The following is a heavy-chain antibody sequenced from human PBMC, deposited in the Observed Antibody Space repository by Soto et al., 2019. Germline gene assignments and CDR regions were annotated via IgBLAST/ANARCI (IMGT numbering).Heavy chain of an antibody. CDR2: ISSSGGTI. J-gene: IGHJ4*02. D-gene: IGHD5-18*01. V-gene: IGHV3-11*01. CDR3: ARASSPRDPWLDY. Sequence: GGSLRLSCGASGFTFSDDYMSWIRQAPGKGLEWVSYISSSGGTIYYADSVKGRFTISRDNAKNSLFLQMNTLRADDTAVYYCARASSPRDPWLDYWGQGTLVTVSS. CDR1: GFTFSDDY.